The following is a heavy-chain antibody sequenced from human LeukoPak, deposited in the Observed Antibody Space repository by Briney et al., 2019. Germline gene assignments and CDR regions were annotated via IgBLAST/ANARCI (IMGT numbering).Heavy chain of an antibody. V-gene: IGHV1-18*01. CDR3: ARFNYDFWGGYYFVQDKTYYYGMDV. CDR2: ISAYNGNT. D-gene: IGHD3-3*01. J-gene: IGHJ6*02. CDR1: GYTFTSYG. Sequence: ASVKVSCKASGYTFTSYGISWVRQAPGQGLEWMGWISAYNGNTNYAQKLQGRVTMTTDTSTSTAYMELRSLRSDDTAVYYCARFNYDFWGGYYFVQDKTYYYGMDVWGQGTTVTVSS.